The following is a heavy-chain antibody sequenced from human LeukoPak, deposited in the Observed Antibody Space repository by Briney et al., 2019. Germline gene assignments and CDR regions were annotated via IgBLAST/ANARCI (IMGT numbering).Heavy chain of an antibody. D-gene: IGHD3-10*01. CDR2: ISGSGGST. CDR1: GFTFRSFA. CDR3: AKLYGSGSLAAFDI. Sequence: GGSLRLSCAASGFTFRSFAMSWVRQAPGKGLEWVSAISGSGGSTYYADSVKGRFTISRDNSKNTLYLQMNSLRAEDTAVYYCAKLYGSGSLAAFDIWGQGTMVTVSS. V-gene: IGHV3-23*01. J-gene: IGHJ3*02.